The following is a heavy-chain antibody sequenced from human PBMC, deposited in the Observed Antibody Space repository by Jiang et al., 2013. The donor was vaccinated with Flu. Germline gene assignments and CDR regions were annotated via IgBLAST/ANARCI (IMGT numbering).Heavy chain of an antibody. V-gene: IGHV3-23*01. Sequence: SAISGSGGSTYYADSVKGRFDRSPETIPRTRLYLQMNSLRAEDTAVYYCAKHYIGSSSSLDYWGQGTLGHRLL. D-gene: IGHD6-6*01. J-gene: IGHJ4*02. CDR2: ISGSGGST. CDR3: AKHYIGSSSSLDY.